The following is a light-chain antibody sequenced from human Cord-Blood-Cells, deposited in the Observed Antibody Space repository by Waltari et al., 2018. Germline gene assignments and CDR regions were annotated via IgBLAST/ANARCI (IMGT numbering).Light chain of an antibody. V-gene: IGLV6-57*03. CDR3: QSYDSSPWV. CDR1: SGSIASNY. CDR2: EDN. Sequence: NFMLTQPHSVSESPGKTVTISCTRSSGSIASNYVQWYQQRPGSAPTTVIHEDNQRPSGVPDRFSGSIDSSSNSASLTISGLKTEDEADYYCQSYDSSPWVFGGGTKLTVL. J-gene: IGLJ3*02.